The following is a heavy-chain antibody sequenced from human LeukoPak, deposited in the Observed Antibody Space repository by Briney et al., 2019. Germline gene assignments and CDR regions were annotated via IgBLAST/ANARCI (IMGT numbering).Heavy chain of an antibody. CDR3: ARGRAAAGPNWFDP. Sequence: GGSLRLSCAASGFTFSSYAMHWVRQAPGKGLEWVAVISYDGSNKYYADSVKGRFTISRDNAKNSLYLQMNSLRAEDTAVYYCARGRAAAGPNWFDPWGQGTLVTVSS. D-gene: IGHD6-13*01. CDR2: ISYDGSNK. J-gene: IGHJ5*02. V-gene: IGHV3-30*07. CDR1: GFTFSSYA.